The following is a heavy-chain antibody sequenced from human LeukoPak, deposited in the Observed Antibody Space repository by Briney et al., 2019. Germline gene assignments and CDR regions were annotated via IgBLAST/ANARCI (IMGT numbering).Heavy chain of an antibody. V-gene: IGHV3-11*01. CDR3: ARDPPGSYYGMDG. CDR2: ITNSGSTM. J-gene: IGHJ6*01. CDR1: GLSFSDYY. Sequence: GALRLSCAASGLSFSDYYMSWIRQAPGKGLEWVSYITNSGSTMYYADSVKGRFTISRDNAKNSLFLQMNSLRAEDTAVYYCARDPPGSYYGMDGWGQGTTVTVSS.